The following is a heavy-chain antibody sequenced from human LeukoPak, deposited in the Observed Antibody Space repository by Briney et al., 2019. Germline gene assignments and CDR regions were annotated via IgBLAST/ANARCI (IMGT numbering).Heavy chain of an antibody. CDR1: GGSISSGGYY. V-gene: IGHV4-30-4*08. J-gene: IGHJ6*02. Sequence: SETLSLTCTVSGGSISSGGYYWSWIRQHPGKGLEWIGYIYYSGSTYYNPSLKSRVTISVDTSKNQFSLKLSSVTAADTAVYYCARAGELVVSTSPYGMDVWGQGTTVTVSS. D-gene: IGHD2-2*01. CDR3: ARAGELVVSTSPYGMDV. CDR2: IYYSGST.